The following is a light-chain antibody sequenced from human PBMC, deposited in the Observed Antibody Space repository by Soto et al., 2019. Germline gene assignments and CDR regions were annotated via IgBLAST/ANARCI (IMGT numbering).Light chain of an antibody. CDR1: QSVSSN. Sequence: EIVMTQSPASLSVSPGERATRSCRASQSVSSNLAWYQQNPGQAPRLLIYGASTSAPGIPASFSGSRSGTELTLTNSSLQSEDFAVYYCKQYNNWPPSTFGQGNKVKIK. CDR3: KQYNNWPPST. V-gene: IGKV3-15*01. J-gene: IGKJ1*01. CDR2: GAS.